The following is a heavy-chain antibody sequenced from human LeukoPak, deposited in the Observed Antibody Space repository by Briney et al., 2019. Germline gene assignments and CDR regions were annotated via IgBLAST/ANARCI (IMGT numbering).Heavy chain of an antibody. Sequence: GRSLRLSCAATGFTFSSYGMHWVRQAPGKGLEWVAVISYDGSNKYYADSVKGRFTISRDNSKNTLYLQMNSLRDEDTDVYYCAKDGYGAVAGLIDYWGQGTLVTVSS. V-gene: IGHV3-30*18. CDR2: ISYDGSNK. CDR3: AKDGYGAVAGLIDY. J-gene: IGHJ4*02. CDR1: GFTFSSYG. D-gene: IGHD6-19*01.